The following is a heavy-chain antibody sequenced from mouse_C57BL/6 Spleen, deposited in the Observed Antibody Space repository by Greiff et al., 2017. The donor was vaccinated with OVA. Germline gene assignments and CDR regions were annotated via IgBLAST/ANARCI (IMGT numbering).Heavy chain of an antibody. Sequence: QVQLQQPGAELVRPGSSVKLSCKASGYTFTSYWMHWVKQRPIQGLEWIGNIDPSDSETHYNQKFKDKATLTVDKSSSTAYMQLSSLTSADSAVYYCARDKLGGDYAMDYWGQGTSVTVSS. D-gene: IGHD4-1*01. CDR1: GYTFTSYW. CDR2: IDPSDSET. V-gene: IGHV1-52*01. J-gene: IGHJ4*01. CDR3: ARDKLGGDYAMDY.